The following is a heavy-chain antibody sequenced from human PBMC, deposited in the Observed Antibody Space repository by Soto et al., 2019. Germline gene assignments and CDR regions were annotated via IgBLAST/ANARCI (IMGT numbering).Heavy chain of an antibody. V-gene: IGHV3-15*07. CDR2: IKSQAGGGTI. CDR1: GLTFVYAW. Sequence: EVQLVESGGGLVKPGGSLRISCTASGLTFVYAWMDWVRQAPGKRLEWVGRIKSQAGGGTIEYAAPVKGRFTISRDDSKNTVYPQVDRLKTEDTAVYYCTQVSSLAHPFSDFWGQGTLVTVSS. D-gene: IGHD3-3*01. J-gene: IGHJ4*02. CDR3: TQVSSLAHPFSDF.